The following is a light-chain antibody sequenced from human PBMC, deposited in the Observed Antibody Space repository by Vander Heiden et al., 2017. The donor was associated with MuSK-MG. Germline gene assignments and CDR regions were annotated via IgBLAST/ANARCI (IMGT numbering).Light chain of an antibody. CDR2: LGS. CDR3: MQALQTPA. V-gene: IGKV2-28*01. Sequence: DIGMTQSPLSWPVTPGEPASISCRSSQSLLHSNGYNYLDWYLQKPGQSPQLLIYLGSNRASGVPDRFSGSGSGTDFTLKISRVEAEDVGVYYCMQALQTPAFGGGTKVEIK. CDR1: QSLLHSNGYNY. J-gene: IGKJ4*01.